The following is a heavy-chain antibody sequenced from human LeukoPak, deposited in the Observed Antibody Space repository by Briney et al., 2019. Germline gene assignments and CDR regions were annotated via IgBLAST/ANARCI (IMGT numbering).Heavy chain of an antibody. J-gene: IGHJ4*02. CDR3: VSFPGFYFDY. CDR1: GYSISSGYY. Sequence: SETLSLTCTVSGYSISSGYYWGWIRQPPGKGLEWIGSIYHSGSTYYNPSLKSRVTISVDTSKRQFSLKLSSVTAADTAVYYCVSFPGFYFDYWGRGILVTVSS. CDR2: IYHSGST. V-gene: IGHV4-38-2*02.